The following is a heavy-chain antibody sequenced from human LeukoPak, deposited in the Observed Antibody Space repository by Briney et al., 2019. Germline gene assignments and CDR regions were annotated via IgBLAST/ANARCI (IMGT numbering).Heavy chain of an antibody. J-gene: IGHJ4*02. D-gene: IGHD6-13*01. CDR1: GGTFSSYA. CDR3: ARGPSSSWYRFDY. Sequence: ASVKVSCKASGGTFSSYAISWVRQAPGQGLEWMGRIIPILGIANYAQKFQGRVTITADKSTSTAYMELSSLRSEDTAVYYCARGPSSSWYRFDYWDQGTLVTVSS. V-gene: IGHV1-69*04. CDR2: IIPILGIA.